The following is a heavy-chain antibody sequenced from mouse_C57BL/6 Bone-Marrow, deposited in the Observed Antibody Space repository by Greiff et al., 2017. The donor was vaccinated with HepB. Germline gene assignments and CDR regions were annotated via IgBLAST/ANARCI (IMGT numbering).Heavy chain of an antibody. J-gene: IGHJ1*03. CDR3: ARGPKLQLRLRYFDV. Sequence: QVQLQQSGAELVRPGASVKLSCKASGYTFTDYYINWVKQRPGQGLEWIARIYPGSGNTYYNEKFKGKATLTAEKSSSTAYMQLSSLTSEDSAVYFCARGPKLQLRLRYFDVWGTGTTVTVSS. CDR1: GYTFTDYY. D-gene: IGHD3-2*02. V-gene: IGHV1-76*01. CDR2: IYPGSGNT.